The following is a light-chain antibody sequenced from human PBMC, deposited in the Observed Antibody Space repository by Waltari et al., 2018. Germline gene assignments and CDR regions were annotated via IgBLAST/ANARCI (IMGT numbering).Light chain of an antibody. V-gene: IGKV3-20*01. CDR3: QQYGSSVLYT. J-gene: IGKJ2*01. CDR1: QSLTKRY. Sequence: VLTQSPGTLSLSPGERATLSCRASQSLTKRYLAWYQQKPGQAPRLLIYGASSRAAVIPDRFSGSGSVTDFTLTISRLEPEDFAVYYCQQYGSSVLYTFGQGTKLEIK. CDR2: GAS.